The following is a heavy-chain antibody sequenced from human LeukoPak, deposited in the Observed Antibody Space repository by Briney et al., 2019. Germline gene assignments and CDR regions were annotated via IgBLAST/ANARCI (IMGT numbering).Heavy chain of an antibody. Sequence: GGPLRLSLAPSGFTLSRYTIHGVGRAPGKGLEGVSRIKGDGSSTNSADSVRGRFTTSRYNAKHTLYLQINSLRTEDTAVYYCARGLPNSYGMDVWGQGTTVTVSS. CDR1: GFTLSRYT. CDR3: ARGLPNSYGMDV. V-gene: IGHV3-74*01. CDR2: IKGDGSST. J-gene: IGHJ6*02.